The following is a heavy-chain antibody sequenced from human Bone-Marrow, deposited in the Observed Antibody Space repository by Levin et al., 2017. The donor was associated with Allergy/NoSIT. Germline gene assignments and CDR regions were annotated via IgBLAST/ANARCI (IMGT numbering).Heavy chain of an antibody. CDR3: VVAAVEYYFDY. CDR2: IYPGDSDT. V-gene: IGHV5-51*01. J-gene: IGHJ4*02. CDR1: GYSFTSYW. Sequence: KVSCKGSGYSFTSYWIGWVRQMPGKGLEWMGIIYPGDSDTRYSPSFQGQVTISADKSISTAYLQWSSLKASDTAMYYCVVAAVEYYFDYWGQGTLVTVSS. D-gene: IGHD2-2*01.